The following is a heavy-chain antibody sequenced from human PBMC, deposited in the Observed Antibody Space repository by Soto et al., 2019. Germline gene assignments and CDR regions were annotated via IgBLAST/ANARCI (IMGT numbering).Heavy chain of an antibody. V-gene: IGHV3-7*01. J-gene: IGHJ4*02. D-gene: IGHD1-26*01. CDR2: IKQDGSEE. CDR3: ARVVGATNTLHN. CDR1: GFPFSGHW. Sequence: AGGSLRLSCVASGFPFSGHWMSWVRQAPGKGLEWVANIKQDGSEEHYVDSVKGRFTVSRDNAKNSLHLQMNSLRAEDTAVYYCARVVGATNTLHNWGQGTLVTVSS.